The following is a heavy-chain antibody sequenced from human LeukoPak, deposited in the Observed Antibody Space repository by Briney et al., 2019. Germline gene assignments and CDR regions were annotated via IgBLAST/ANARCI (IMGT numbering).Heavy chain of an antibody. J-gene: IGHJ4*02. CDR3: AGDGYGDNTIDY. D-gene: IGHD4-17*01. Sequence: SQTLSLTCTVSGGSISSGDYYWSWIRQHPGKGLEWIGYIYYSGISYYNPSLKGRVTISVDTSENHFSLKLTSVTAADTAVYYCAGDGYGDNTIDYWGQGTLVTVSS. V-gene: IGHV4-31*03. CDR1: GGSISSGDYY. CDR2: IYYSGIS.